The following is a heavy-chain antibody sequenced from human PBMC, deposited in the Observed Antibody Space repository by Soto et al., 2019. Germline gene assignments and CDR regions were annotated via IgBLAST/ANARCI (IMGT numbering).Heavy chain of an antibody. V-gene: IGHV1-8*01. CDR3: ARHHDCGDYSGN. J-gene: IGHJ4*02. CDR2: MNPNSGNT. Sequence: QVQLVQSGAEVKKPGASVKVSCKASGYTFTSYDINWVRQATGQGLEWMGWMNPNSGNTGYAQKFQGRVTMTRNTSRSTAYVELSSLRSEDTGVYYCARHHDCGDYSGNWGQGTLVTVSS. CDR1: GYTFTSYD. D-gene: IGHD4-17*01.